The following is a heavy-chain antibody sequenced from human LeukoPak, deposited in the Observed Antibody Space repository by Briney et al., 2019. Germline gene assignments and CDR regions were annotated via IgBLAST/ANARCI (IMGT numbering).Heavy chain of an antibody. CDR2: IYTSGST. V-gene: IGHV4-61*02. Sequence: SETLSLTCTVSGGSISSGSYYWSWIRQPAGKGLEWIGRIYTSGSTNYNPSLKSRVTISVDTSKNQFSLKLSSVTAADTAVYYCAKGGGYMDVWGKGTTVTVSS. CDR1: GGSISSGSYY. J-gene: IGHJ6*03. CDR3: AKGGGYMDV.